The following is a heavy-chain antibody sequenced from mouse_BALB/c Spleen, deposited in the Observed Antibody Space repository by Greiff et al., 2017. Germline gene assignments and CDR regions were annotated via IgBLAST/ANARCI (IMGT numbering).Heavy chain of an antibody. CDR2: IDPANGNT. D-gene: IGHD2-4*01. Sequence: VQLQQSGAELVKPGASVKLSCTASGFNITDTYMHWVKQRPEQGLEWIGRIDPANGNTKYDPKFQGKATITADTSSNTAYLQLSSLTSEDTAVYYCATPYDYDYFDYWGQGTTLTVSS. J-gene: IGHJ2*01. CDR3: ATPYDYDYFDY. CDR1: GFNITDTY. V-gene: IGHV14-3*02.